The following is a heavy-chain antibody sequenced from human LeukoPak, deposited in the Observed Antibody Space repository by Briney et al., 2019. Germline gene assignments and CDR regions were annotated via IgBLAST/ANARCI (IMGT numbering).Heavy chain of an antibody. CDR3: ARDGGYYYGSGNSYYFDY. CDR1: GFTFSSYW. CDR2: IKQDGSEK. J-gene: IGHJ4*02. V-gene: IGHV3-7*03. D-gene: IGHD3-10*01. Sequence: GGSLRLSCAASGFTFSSYWMSWVRQAPGKGLEWVAHIKQDGSEKYYVDSVKGRFTISRDNAKNSLYLQMNSLRAEDTAVYYCARDGGYYYGSGNSYYFDYWGQGTLVTVSS.